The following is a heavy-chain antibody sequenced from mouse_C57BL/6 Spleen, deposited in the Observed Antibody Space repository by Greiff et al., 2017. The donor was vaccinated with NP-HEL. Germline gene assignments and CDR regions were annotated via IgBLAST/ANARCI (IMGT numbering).Heavy chain of an antibody. V-gene: IGHV1-43*01. CDR1: GYSFTGYY. CDR2: INPSTGGT. Sequence: EVQLQQSGPELVKPGASVKISCKASGYSFTGYYMHWVKQSSEKSLEWIGEINPSTGGTSYNQKFKGKATLTVDKSSSTAYMQLKSLTSEDSAVYYCARWVNYGGAWFAYWGQGTLVTVSA. J-gene: IGHJ3*01. D-gene: IGHD1-1*01. CDR3: ARWVNYGGAWFAY.